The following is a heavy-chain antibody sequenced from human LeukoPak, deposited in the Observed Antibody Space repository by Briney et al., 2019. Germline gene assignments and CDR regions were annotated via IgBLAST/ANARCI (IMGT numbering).Heavy chain of an antibody. D-gene: IGHD2-2*01. J-gene: IGHJ5*02. CDR3: ARDGLQYCSSTSCYPS. Sequence: GGSLRLSCAASGFTFSSYAMTWVRQAPGKGLEWVSSISSSSSYIYYADSVKGRFTISRDNAKNSLYLQMNSLRAEDTAVYYCARDGLQYCSSTSCYPSWGQGTLVTVSS. V-gene: IGHV3-21*01. CDR2: ISSSSSYI. CDR1: GFTFSSYA.